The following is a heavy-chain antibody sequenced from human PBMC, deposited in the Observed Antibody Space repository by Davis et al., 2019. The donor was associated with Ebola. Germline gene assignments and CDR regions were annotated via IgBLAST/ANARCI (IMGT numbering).Heavy chain of an antibody. D-gene: IGHD6-13*01. J-gene: IGHJ5*02. CDR3: ARANWATVGTRWFDP. Sequence: AASVKVSCKASGYTFTDYYIHWVRQAPGQGLEWMGWINPDSGGINYAQKFQGRVTMTRDTSTSTAYMELSSLRSEDTAVYYCARANWATVGTRWFDPWGQGTLVTVSS. CDR2: INPDSGGI. CDR1: GYTFTDYY. V-gene: IGHV1-2*02.